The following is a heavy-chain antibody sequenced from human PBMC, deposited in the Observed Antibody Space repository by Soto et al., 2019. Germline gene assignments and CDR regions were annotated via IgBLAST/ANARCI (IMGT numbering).Heavy chain of an antibody. V-gene: IGHV3-30*18. Sequence: GGFLRLSCVVSGLTFSDYGFHWVRQAPGKGLDWVAAISYDGSFVYYADSVRGRFTISRDNSRNTLDLQMNTLRHEDTAVYYCAKERGRNRNFAMDVWGQGTLVTVSS. CDR3: AKERGRNRNFAMDV. CDR2: ISYDGSFV. CDR1: GLTFSDYG. J-gene: IGHJ4*02. D-gene: IGHD1-1*01.